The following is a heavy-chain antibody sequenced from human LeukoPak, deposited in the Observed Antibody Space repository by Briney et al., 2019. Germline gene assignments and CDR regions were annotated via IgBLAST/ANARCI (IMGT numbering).Heavy chain of an antibody. CDR3: ARGLIPAAASPFDS. V-gene: IGHV1-69*13. J-gene: IGHJ4*02. D-gene: IGHD2-2*01. Sequence: SVKVSCKASGGTFSSYAISWLRQAPGQGLEWMGGGIPIFGTANYAQKFQGRVTITADQSTSTAYMELSSMRSEETAVYYSARGLIPAAASPFDSWGQGTLVTVSS. CDR2: GIPIFGTA. CDR1: GGTFSSYA.